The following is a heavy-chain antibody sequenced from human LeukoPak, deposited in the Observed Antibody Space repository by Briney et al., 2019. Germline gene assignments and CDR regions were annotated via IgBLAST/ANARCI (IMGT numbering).Heavy chain of an antibody. CDR1: GYTLTELS. Sequence: ASVKVSCKVSGYTLTELSMHWVRQAPGKGLEWMGGFDPEDGETIYAQKFQGRVTMTEDTSTDTAYMELSSLRSEDTAVYYCATEYYYGSGYNWSDPWGQGTLVTVSS. D-gene: IGHD3-10*01. J-gene: IGHJ5*02. V-gene: IGHV1-24*01. CDR2: FDPEDGET. CDR3: ATEYYYGSGYNWSDP.